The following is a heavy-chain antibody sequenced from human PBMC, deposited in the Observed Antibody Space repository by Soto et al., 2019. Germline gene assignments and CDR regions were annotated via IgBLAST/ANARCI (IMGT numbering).Heavy chain of an antibody. J-gene: IGHJ5*02. CDR2: ISGSGGST. D-gene: IGHD5-12*01. Sequence: EVQLLESGGGLVQPGGSLRLSCAASGFTFSSHAMSWVRQAPGKGLEWVSAISGSGGSTYYADSVKGRFTISRDNSKNTLYLQMNSLRGEDTAVYYCAKYSGYADWFDPWGQGTLVTVSS. CDR3: AKYSGYADWFDP. V-gene: IGHV3-23*01. CDR1: GFTFSSHA.